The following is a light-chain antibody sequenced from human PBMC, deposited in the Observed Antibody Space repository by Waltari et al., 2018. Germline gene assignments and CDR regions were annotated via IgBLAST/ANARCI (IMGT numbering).Light chain of an antibody. CDR1: QGILDGSNNRNS. CDR3: QQYYRVPLT. V-gene: IGKV4-1*01. J-gene: IGKJ4*01. Sequence: DIVMTQSPDSLAVSLGERATINCKSSQGILDGSNNRNSLAWYQKKPGQSPNLLIYWASTRESGVPDRFSGSGSGTDFSLTISSLQAEDVAVYYCQQYYRVPLTFGGGTKIEIK. CDR2: WAS.